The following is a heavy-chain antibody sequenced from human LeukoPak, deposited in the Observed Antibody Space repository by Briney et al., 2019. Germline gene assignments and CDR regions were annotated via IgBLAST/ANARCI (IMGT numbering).Heavy chain of an antibody. D-gene: IGHD2-21*01. J-gene: IGHJ3*01. CDR2: ISSTSAYI. CDR1: GFIFNDYA. V-gene: IGHV3-21*01. CDR3: ARDWARKTYCGSANCPDAFDV. Sequence: PGGSLRLSCAASGFIFNDYAMNWVRQAPGKGLEWVSSISSTSAYIYYADSVRGRFTISRDNARSSLYLQMNSLKAEDTAVYFCARDWARKTYCGSANCPDAFDVWGQGTVVTVSS.